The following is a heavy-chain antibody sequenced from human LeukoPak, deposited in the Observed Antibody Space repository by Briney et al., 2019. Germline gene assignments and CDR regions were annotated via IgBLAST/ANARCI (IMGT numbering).Heavy chain of an antibody. Sequence: PGGSLRLSCAASGFTFSSYAMSWVRQARGKGLEWVSAISGSGGSTYYADSVKGRFTISRDNSRNTLYLQMNSLRAEDTAVYYCAKDHLGYCSGGNFPCLRAFDIWGQGTMVTVSS. CDR3: AKDHLGYCSGGNFPCLRAFDI. V-gene: IGHV3-23*01. D-gene: IGHD2-15*01. J-gene: IGHJ3*02. CDR1: GFTFSSYA. CDR2: ISGSGGST.